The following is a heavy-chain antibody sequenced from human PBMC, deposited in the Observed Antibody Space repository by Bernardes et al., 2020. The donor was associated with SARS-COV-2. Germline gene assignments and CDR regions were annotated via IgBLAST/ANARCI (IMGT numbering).Heavy chain of an antibody. J-gene: IGHJ6*02. CDR2: ISYDGSNK. CDR1: GFTFSSYG. D-gene: IGHD1-26*01. Sequence: GGSLRLSCAASGFTFSSYGMHWVRQAPGKGLEWVAVISYDGSNKYYADSVKGRFTISRDNSKNTLYLQMNSLRAEDTAVYYCANLGYRGSLLDYYYGMDVWGQGTTVTVSS. V-gene: IGHV3-30*18. CDR3: ANLGYRGSLLDYYYGMDV.